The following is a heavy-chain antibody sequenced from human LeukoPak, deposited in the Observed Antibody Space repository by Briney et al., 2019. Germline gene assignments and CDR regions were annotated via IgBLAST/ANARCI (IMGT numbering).Heavy chain of an antibody. CDR1: GGSFSGYY. CDR2: INHSGST. V-gene: IGHV4-34*01. Sequence: PSETLSLTCAVYGGSFSGYYWSWIRQPPGKGLEWIGEINHSGSTNYNPSLKSRVTISVDTSKNQFSLKLSPVTAADTAVYYCARRPPPYSSSWFYYYYMDVWGKGTTVTVSS. D-gene: IGHD6-13*01. J-gene: IGHJ6*03. CDR3: ARRPPPYSSSWFYYYYMDV.